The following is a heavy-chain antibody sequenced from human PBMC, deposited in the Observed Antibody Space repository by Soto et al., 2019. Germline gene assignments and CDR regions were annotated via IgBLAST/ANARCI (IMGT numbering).Heavy chain of an antibody. CDR3: ARDTIFGVVIIGDYYYGMDV. V-gene: IGHV1-69*06. D-gene: IGHD3-3*01. CDR2: IIPIFGTA. CDR1: GGTFSSYA. J-gene: IGHJ6*02. Sequence: QVQLVQSGAEVKKPGSSVKVSCKASGGTFSSYAISWVRQAPGQGLEWMGGIIPIFGTANYAQKCQGRVTITADKSTSTAYMELSGLRSEDTAVYYCARDTIFGVVIIGDYYYGMDVWGQGTTVTVSS.